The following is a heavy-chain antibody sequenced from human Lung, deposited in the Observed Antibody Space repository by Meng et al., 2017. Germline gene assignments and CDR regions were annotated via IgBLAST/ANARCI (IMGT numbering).Heavy chain of an antibody. Sequence: VRLGGPGGCLVPPGGSLRLSCAASGFTFTDHWMHWVRQGPGKGLVWVSRINRDGTKPTYADSVKGRFTISRDNAKNTLYLQMNNLRAEDTAFYYCTNDRLNHWGQGALVTVSS. J-gene: IGHJ1*01. CDR3: TNDRLNH. D-gene: IGHD1-1*01. CDR2: INRDGTKP. V-gene: IGHV3-74*01. CDR1: GFTFTDHW.